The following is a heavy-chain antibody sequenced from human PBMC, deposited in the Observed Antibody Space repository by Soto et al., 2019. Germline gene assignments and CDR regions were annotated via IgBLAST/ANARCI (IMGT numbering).Heavy chain of an antibody. V-gene: IGHV3-15*07. CDR3: TTDLIAVAGPFATTFGMDV. CDR2: IKSKTDGGTT. D-gene: IGHD6-19*01. Sequence: PGGSVRLTCAASGFTFSNAWMNWVRQAPGKGLEWVGRIKSKTDGGTTDYAAPVKGRFTISRDDSKNTLYLQMNSLKTEDTAVYYCTTDLIAVAGPFATTFGMDVWGQGTTVTVSS. CDR1: GFTFSNAW. J-gene: IGHJ6*02.